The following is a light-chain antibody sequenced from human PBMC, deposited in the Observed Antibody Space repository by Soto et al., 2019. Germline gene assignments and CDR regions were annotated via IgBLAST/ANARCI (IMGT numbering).Light chain of an antibody. V-gene: IGKV3-20*01. CDR1: QSISTN. J-gene: IGKJ2*01. Sequence: ETVLTQSPGTLSLSPGQRATLSCRASQSISTNLAWYQQKPGQAPRLLIYSASSRAAGVPDRFSAGGSGTDFTLTITRLEPEDFAVYYCQQYDRSPVTFGPGTKLEIK. CDR2: SAS. CDR3: QQYDRSPVT.